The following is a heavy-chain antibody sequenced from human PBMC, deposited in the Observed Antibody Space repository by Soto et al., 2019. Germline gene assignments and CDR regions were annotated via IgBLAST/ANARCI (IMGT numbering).Heavy chain of an antibody. D-gene: IGHD2-15*01. J-gene: IGHJ4*02. CDR1: GFTFSSYN. Sequence: EVQLVESGEGLVQPGGSLRLSCAASGFTFSSYNIHWIRQAPGKGLEFVSAISRSGDRTYYADSVKGRFTIPRDNSKNTVWLQMGSLRAEDMAVYYCARARCSSGQCYYFDYWGRGALVSVSS. V-gene: IGHV3-64*02. CDR3: ARARCSSGQCYYFDY. CDR2: ISRSGDRT.